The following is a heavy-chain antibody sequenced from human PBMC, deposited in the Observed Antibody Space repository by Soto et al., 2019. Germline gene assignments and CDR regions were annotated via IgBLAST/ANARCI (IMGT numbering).Heavy chain of an antibody. CDR1: GFTFSSYA. CDR3: PKGRSTVYGDYDY. V-gene: IGHV3-23*01. J-gene: IGHJ4*02. D-gene: IGHD4-17*01. Sequence: EVQLLESGGGLVQPGGSLRLSCAASGFTFSSYAMSWVRQAPGKGLEWVSTISGSGGSTYYADSVKGRFTISGDNSKNTVYLRMNSLRAEDTAFYYCPKGRSTVYGDYDYWGQGTLVTVSS. CDR2: ISGSGGST.